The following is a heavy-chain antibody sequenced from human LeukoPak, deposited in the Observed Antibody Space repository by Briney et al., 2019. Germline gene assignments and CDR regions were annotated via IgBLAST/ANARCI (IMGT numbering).Heavy chain of an antibody. D-gene: IGHD4-17*01. CDR3: ARVGYGDYSNWFDP. CDR2: IYYSGST. V-gene: IGHV4-59*01. Sequence: PSETLSLTCTVSGGSISSYYWSWIRQPPGKGLEWIGYIYYSGSTNYNPSLKSRVTKSVDTSKNQFSLKLSSVTAADTAVYYCARVGYGDYSNWFDPWGQGTLVTVSS. CDR1: GGSISSYY. J-gene: IGHJ5*02.